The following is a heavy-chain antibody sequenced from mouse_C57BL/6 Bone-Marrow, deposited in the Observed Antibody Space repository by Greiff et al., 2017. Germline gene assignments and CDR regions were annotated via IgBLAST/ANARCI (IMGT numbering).Heavy chain of an antibody. J-gene: IGHJ3*01. CDR3: ANTAYYYGTTWFAY. Sequence: LQQSGAELVRPGSSVKLSCKDSYFAFMGCAMHWVKQRPGHGLEWIGSFTMYSDATEYSENFKGKATLTANTSSNTAYMVLSSLTSEDSAVYYYANTAYYYGTTWFAYWGQGTLVTVAA. D-gene: IGHD1-1*01. V-gene: IGHV1-49*01. CDR1: YFAFMGCA. CDR2: FTMYSDAT.